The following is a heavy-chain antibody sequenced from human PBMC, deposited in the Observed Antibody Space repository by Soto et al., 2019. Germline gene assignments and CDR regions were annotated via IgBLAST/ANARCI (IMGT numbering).Heavy chain of an antibody. Sequence: EVQLFESGGGLVQPGGSLRLSFAASGFTFSSYAMNWVRQAPGKGLEWVSVISGSGGSTYYADSVKGRFTSSRDNSKNTRDLKMNSLRAEDKAVYYCSSRSSGCYFDYWGQGTLVTVSS. J-gene: IGHJ4*02. V-gene: IGHV3-23*01. CDR2: ISGSGGST. CDR3: SSRSSGCYFDY. CDR1: GFTFSSYA. D-gene: IGHD6-19*01.